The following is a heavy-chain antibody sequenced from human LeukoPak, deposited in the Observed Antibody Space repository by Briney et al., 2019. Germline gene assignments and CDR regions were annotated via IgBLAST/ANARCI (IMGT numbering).Heavy chain of an antibody. J-gene: IGHJ4*02. CDR3: ARAPAAIFTVDY. V-gene: IGHV1-2*02. Sequence: ASLKVSCKATGDTFTYYYMHWVRHAPGQGLEWMGCINPNSGGTNYAQKFQGRVTMTRDTSISTAYMELSRLRSDDTAVYYCARAPAAIFTVDYWGQGTLVTVSS. CDR1: GDTFTYYY. CDR2: INPNSGGT. D-gene: IGHD2/OR15-2a*01.